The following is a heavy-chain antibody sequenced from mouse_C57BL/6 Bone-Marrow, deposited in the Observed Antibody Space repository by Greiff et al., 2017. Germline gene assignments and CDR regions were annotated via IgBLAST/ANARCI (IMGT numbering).Heavy chain of an antibody. Sequence: QVQLQQSGAELMKPGASVKLSCKATGYTFTGYWLEWVKQRPGHGLEWIGEFLPGSGSTNYNEKFNGKATFTADPSSNTAYMQLSSLTTEDSAIYYCARGLPYAMDYWGQGTSVTVSS. V-gene: IGHV1-9*01. CDR2: FLPGSGST. CDR1: GYTFTGYW. D-gene: IGHD2-2*01. J-gene: IGHJ4*01. CDR3: ARGLPYAMDY.